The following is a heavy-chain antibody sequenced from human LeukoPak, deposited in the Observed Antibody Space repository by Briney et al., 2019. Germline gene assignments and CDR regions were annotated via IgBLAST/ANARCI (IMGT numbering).Heavy chain of an antibody. CDR1: GYTFIGYY. Sequence: GASVKVSCKASGYTFIGYYMHWVRQAPGQGLEWMGRSNPNSDGANYAQKFQGRVTMTEDTSTDTAYMELSSLRSEDTAVYYCATLAAHYYDSSGYYLDYWGQGTLVTVSS. J-gene: IGHJ4*02. V-gene: IGHV1-2*06. D-gene: IGHD3-22*01. CDR3: ATLAAHYYDSSGYYLDY. CDR2: SNPNSDGA.